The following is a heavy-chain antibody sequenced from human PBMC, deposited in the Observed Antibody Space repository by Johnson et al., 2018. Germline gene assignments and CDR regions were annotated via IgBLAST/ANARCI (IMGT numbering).Heavy chain of an antibody. CDR3: SRNAGSYSNDN. D-gene: IGHD1-26*01. CDR1: EFIFSSYA. V-gene: IGHV3-73*01. J-gene: IGHJ4*02. CDR2: SRSNVNSYAT. Sequence: VQLVESGGGVVQXGRSXRLXCAASEFIFSSYAMHWVRQAPGEGLEWVGRSRSNVNSYATAYGAAVKGRFTISKDDSKNTAYLQMNSLKTEDTAVYYCSRNAGSYSNDNWGQGTLVTVSS.